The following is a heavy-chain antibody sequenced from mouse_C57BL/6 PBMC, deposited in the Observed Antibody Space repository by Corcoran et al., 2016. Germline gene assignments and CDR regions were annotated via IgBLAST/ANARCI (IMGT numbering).Heavy chain of an antibody. CDR1: GYTFTTYG. D-gene: IGHD1-3*01. CDR2: INTYYGVP. V-gene: IGHV9-3*01. Sequence: QIQLLQSGPELKKPVETVKISCKASGYTFTTYGMSWVKQAPGKGLKWMGWINTYYGVPTYADDFKGRFAFSLETSASTAYLQINNLKNEDTATYFCASWGGNSYAMDYWGQGTSVTVSS. J-gene: IGHJ4*01. CDR3: ASWGGNSYAMDY.